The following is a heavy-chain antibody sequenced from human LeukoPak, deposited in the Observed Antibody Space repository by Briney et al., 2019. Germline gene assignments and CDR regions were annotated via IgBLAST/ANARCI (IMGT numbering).Heavy chain of an antibody. V-gene: IGHV4-30-4*08. CDR1: GGSINNYY. Sequence: SETLSLTCTVSGGSINNYYWSWIRQPPGKGLEWIGYIYYSGSTYYNPSLKSRVTISVDTSKNQFSLKLSSVTAADTAVYYCARDKGSNDFGWFDPWGQGTLVTVSS. CDR3: ARDKGSNDFGWFDP. J-gene: IGHJ5*02. D-gene: IGHD3-3*01. CDR2: IYYSGST.